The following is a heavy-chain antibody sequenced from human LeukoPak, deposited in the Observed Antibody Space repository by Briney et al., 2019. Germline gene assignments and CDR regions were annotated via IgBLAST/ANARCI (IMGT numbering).Heavy chain of an antibody. CDR3: AKSLPPGRITMVRGIDY. J-gene: IGHJ4*02. D-gene: IGHD3-10*01. V-gene: IGHV3-23*01. Sequence: GGSLRLSCAASGFTFSNYAMSWVRQAPGKGLEWVSAISGSGGSTYYADSVKGRFTISRDNSKNTLYLQMNSLRAEDTAVYYCAKSLPPGRITMVRGIDYWGQGTLVTVSS. CDR2: ISGSGGST. CDR1: GFTFSNYA.